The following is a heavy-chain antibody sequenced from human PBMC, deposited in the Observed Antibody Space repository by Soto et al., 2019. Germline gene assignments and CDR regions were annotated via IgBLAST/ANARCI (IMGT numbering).Heavy chain of an antibody. CDR2: IYYSGST. CDR1: GGSISSYY. CDR3: ARLWGWYFDY. V-gene: IGHV4-59*01. Sequence: QVQLQESGPGLVKPSETLSLTCTVSGGSISSYYWSWIRQPPGKGLEWIGHIYYSGSTNYNPSLKSRVTISVDTSKNQFSLKLSSVTAADTAVYYCARLWGWYFDYWGQGTLVTVSS. J-gene: IGHJ4*02. D-gene: IGHD2-21*01.